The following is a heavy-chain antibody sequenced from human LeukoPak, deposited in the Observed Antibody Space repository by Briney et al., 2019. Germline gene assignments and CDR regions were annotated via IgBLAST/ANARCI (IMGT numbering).Heavy chain of an antibody. CDR2: ISSSSRYI. J-gene: IGHJ3*02. Sequence: GGSLRPSCAASEFTFSRYTMNWVRQAPGKGLEWVSSISSSSRYIYYADSVKGRFTISRDNAKNSLYLQMNSLRAEDTAVYYCARDIRALGKAFDIWGQGTMVTVSS. D-gene: IGHD2-2*02. V-gene: IGHV3-21*01. CDR1: EFTFSRYT. CDR3: ARDIRALGKAFDI.